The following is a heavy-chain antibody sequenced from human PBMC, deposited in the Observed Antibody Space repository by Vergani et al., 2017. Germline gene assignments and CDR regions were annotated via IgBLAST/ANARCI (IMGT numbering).Heavy chain of an antibody. CDR1: GGSFSGYY. CDR3: ARGIIAAAGKTRGNWVDP. CDR2: INHSGST. J-gene: IGHJ5*02. V-gene: IGHV4-34*01. D-gene: IGHD6-13*01. Sequence: QVQLQQWGAGLLKPSETLSLTCAVYGGSFSGYYWSWIRQPPGKGLEWIGEINHSGSTNYNPSLKSRVTISVDTSKNQFSLKLSSVTAADTAMYYCARGIIAAAGKTRGNWVDPWGQGTLVTVSS.